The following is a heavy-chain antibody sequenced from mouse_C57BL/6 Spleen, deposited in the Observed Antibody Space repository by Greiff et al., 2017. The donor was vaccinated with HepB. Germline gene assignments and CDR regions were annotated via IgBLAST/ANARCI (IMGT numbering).Heavy chain of an antibody. CDR3: TPSTVVAYAMDY. Sequence: EVKLMESGAELVRPGASVKLSCTASGFNIKDDYMHWVKQRPEQGLEWIGWIDPENGDTEYASKFQGKATITADTSSNTAYLQLSSLTSEDTAGYYCTPSTVVAYAMDYWGQGTSVTVSS. CDR2: IDPENGDT. J-gene: IGHJ4*01. V-gene: IGHV14-4*01. CDR1: GFNIKDDY. D-gene: IGHD1-1*01.